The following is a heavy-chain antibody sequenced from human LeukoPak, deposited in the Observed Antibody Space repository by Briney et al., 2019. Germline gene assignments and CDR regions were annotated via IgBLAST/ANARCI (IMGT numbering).Heavy chain of an antibody. J-gene: IGHJ6*02. CDR3: AKYVSAKGPPYALDV. CDR2: NSASGGST. V-gene: IGHV3-23*01. Sequence: GGSLRLSCAASEFTFSSYAMQWVRQAPGKGLEWVSGNSASGGSTWYADSVKGRFTISRDHSRNTLYLQMNSLRAEDTAVYYCAKYVSAKGPPYALDVWGQGTTVTVSS. D-gene: IGHD2/OR15-2a*01. CDR1: EFTFSSYA.